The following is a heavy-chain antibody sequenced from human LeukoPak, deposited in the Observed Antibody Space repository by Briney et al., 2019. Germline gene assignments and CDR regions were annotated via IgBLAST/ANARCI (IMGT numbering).Heavy chain of an antibody. CDR2: IYYSGST. CDR3: ASLDSVGATLDY. D-gene: IGHD1-26*01. V-gene: IGHV4-59*08. CDR1: GGSISSYY. Sequence: SETLSLTCSVSGGSISSYYWSWIRQPPGKGLEWTGYIYYSGSTNYNPSLKSRVTISVDTSKNQFSLKLSSVTAADTAVYYCASLDSVGATLDYWGQGTLVTVSS. J-gene: IGHJ4*02.